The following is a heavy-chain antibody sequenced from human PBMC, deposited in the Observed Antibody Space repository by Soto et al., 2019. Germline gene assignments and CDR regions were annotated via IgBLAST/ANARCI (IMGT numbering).Heavy chain of an antibody. Sequence: QVQLVESGGGVVQPGRSLRLSCAASGFTFSSYAMHWVRQAPGKGLEWEAVISYDGSNKYYADSVKGRFTISRDNSKNTLYLQMNSLRAEDTAVYYCARDPEAYCGGDCYAYFDYWGQGTLVTVSS. CDR2: ISYDGSNK. D-gene: IGHD2-21*02. J-gene: IGHJ4*02. V-gene: IGHV3-30-3*01. CDR3: ARDPEAYCGGDCYAYFDY. CDR1: GFTFSSYA.